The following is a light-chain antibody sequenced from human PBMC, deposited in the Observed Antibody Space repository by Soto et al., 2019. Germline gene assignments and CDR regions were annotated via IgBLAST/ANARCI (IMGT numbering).Light chain of an antibody. V-gene: IGKV3-20*01. CDR3: HQHGGSPET. CDR1: QSVSNNY. J-gene: IGKJ1*01. Sequence: EIVLTQSPGTLSLSPGERATLSCRASQSVSNNYVAWYQQKPGQTPRLLIFRASIKATGIPDRFSGSGSGTEFILTFRGLEPEESGMYHCHQHGGSPETFGQGTMLEIK. CDR2: RAS.